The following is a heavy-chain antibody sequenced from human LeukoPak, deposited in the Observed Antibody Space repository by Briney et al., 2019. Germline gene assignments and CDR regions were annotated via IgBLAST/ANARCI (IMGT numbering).Heavy chain of an antibody. CDR3: AREGTDPYYYYGMDV. J-gene: IGHJ6*02. CDR1: GFTFSSYS. Sequence: GGSLRLSCAASGFTFSSYSMNWVRQALGKGLEWVSSISSSSSYIYYADSVKGRFTISRDNAKNSLYLQMNSLRAEDTAVYYCAREGTDPYYYYGMDVWGQGTTVTVSS. CDR2: ISSSSSYI. V-gene: IGHV3-21*01.